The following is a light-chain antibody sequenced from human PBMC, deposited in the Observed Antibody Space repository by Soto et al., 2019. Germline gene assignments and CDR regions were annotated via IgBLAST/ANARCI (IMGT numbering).Light chain of an antibody. Sequence: QSVLTQPASVSGSPGQSITISCTGTSSDVGGHNYVSWYQQHPGTAPKLMIYEVTNRPSGVSNRFSGSKSGNTASLTISGLQAEDEAAYYCSSYTSSTTLDVVVGGGTKLTV. CDR1: SSDVGGHNY. CDR3: SSYTSSTTLDVV. J-gene: IGLJ2*01. V-gene: IGLV2-14*01. CDR2: EVT.